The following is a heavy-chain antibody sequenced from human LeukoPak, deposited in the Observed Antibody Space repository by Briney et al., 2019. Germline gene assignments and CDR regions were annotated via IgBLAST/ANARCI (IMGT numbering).Heavy chain of an antibody. CDR2: IYYSGST. V-gene: IGHV4-30-4*01. J-gene: IGHJ5*02. Sequence: SQTLSLTCTVSGGSISSGDYYWSWIRQPPGKGLEWIGYIYYSGSTYYNPSLKSRVTISVDTSKNQFSLKLSSVTAADTAVYYCARGDYDSSGYYWFDPWGQGTLVTVSS. D-gene: IGHD3-22*01. CDR1: GGSISSGDYY. CDR3: ARGDYDSSGYYWFDP.